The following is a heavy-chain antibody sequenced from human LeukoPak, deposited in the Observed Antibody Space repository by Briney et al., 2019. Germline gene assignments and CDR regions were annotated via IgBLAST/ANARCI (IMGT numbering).Heavy chain of an antibody. CDR1: GGSFSGYY. V-gene: IGHV4-34*01. D-gene: IGHD4-17*01. CDR2: INHSGST. J-gene: IGHJ4*02. Sequence: SETLSLTCAVYGGSFSGYYWSWIRQPPGKGLEWIGEINHSGSTNYNPSLKSRVTISVDTSKNQFSLKLRSVTAADTAVYYCARVDYGDYSKDFDYWGQGTLVTVSS. CDR3: ARVDYGDYSKDFDY.